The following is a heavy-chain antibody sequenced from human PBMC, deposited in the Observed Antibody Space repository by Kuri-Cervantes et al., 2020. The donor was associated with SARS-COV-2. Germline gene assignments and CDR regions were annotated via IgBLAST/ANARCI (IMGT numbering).Heavy chain of an antibody. CDR1: GFTFSSYG. CDR2: IWYDGSNK. V-gene: IGHV3-33*01. CDR3: AREGVVGATTCYYYGMDV. Sequence: GESLKISCAASGFTFSSYGMHWVRQAPGKGLEWVAVIWYDGSNKYYADSVKGRFTISRDNSKNTLYLQMNSLRAEDTAVYYCAREGVVGATTCYYYGMDVWGQGTTVTVSS. J-gene: IGHJ6*02. D-gene: IGHD1-26*01.